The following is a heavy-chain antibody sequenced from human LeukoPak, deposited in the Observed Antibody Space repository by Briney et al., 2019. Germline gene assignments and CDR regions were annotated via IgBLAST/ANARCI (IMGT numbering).Heavy chain of an antibody. J-gene: IGHJ4*02. V-gene: IGHV3-7*01. CDR2: IERDGSKK. CDR1: GFTFSSFW. CDR3: ATAPAAADSF. Sequence: SGGSLRLSCAASGFTFSSFWMTWVRQAPGKGLEWVANIERDGSKKTYVDSVKGRFTISRDSAKNSLYLQMSSLRAEDTAVYYCATAPAAADSFWGQGTLVAVSS. D-gene: IGHD6-13*01.